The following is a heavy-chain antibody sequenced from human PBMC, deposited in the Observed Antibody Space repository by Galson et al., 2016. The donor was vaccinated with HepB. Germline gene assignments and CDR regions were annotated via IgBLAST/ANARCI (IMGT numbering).Heavy chain of an antibody. CDR2: IYYSGSI. CDR1: GGSISSSY. CDR3: ARDLRGYNWFDP. Sequence: ETLSLTCTVSGGSISSSYWSWIRQPPGKGLEWIGSIYYSGSINYNPSLRSRVTISVDTSKNQFSLKLSSVTAADTAVYYCARDLRGYNWFDPWGQGTLVTVSS. J-gene: IGHJ5*02. D-gene: IGHD4-17*01. V-gene: IGHV4-59*01.